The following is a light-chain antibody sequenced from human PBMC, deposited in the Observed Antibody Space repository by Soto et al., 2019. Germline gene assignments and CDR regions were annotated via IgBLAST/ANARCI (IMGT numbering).Light chain of an antibody. CDR1: SSDVGSYNL. J-gene: IGLJ1*01. V-gene: IGLV2-23*01. CDR3: CSYAGSSTYV. Sequence: QSALTRPASVSGSPGQSITISCTGTSSDVGSYNLVSWYQQHPGKAPKLMIYEGSKRPSGVSNRFSGSKSGNTASLTISGLKAEDEADYYCCSYAGSSTYVFGTGTKVT. CDR2: EGS.